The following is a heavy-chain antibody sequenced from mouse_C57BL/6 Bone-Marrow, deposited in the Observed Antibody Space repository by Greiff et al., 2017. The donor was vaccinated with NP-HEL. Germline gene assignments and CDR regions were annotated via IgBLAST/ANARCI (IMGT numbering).Heavy chain of an antibody. J-gene: IGHJ4*01. V-gene: IGHV3-8*01. CDR2: ISYSGST. Sequence: EVQLQESGPGLAKPSQTLSLPCSVTGYSITSDYWNWIRKFPGNKLEYMGYISYSGSTYYNPSLKSRISITRDTSKNQYYLQLNSVTTEDTATYYCARSPLWLRRNYYAMDYWGQGTSVTVSS. CDR1: GYSITSDY. D-gene: IGHD2-2*01. CDR3: ARSPLWLRRNYYAMDY.